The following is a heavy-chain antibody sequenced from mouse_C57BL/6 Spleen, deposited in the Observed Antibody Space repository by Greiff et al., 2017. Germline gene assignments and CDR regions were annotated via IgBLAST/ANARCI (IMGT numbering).Heavy chain of an antibody. CDR2: ISDGGSYT. Sequence: EVQRVESGGGLVKPGGSLKLSCAASGFTFSSYAMSWVRQTPEKRLEWVATISDGGSYTYYPDNVKGRFTISRDNAKNNLYLQMSHLKSEDTAMYYCANSHYGSREGLAYWGQGTLVTVSA. J-gene: IGHJ3*01. V-gene: IGHV5-4*01. CDR1: GFTFSSYA. D-gene: IGHD1-1*01. CDR3: ANSHYGSREGLAY.